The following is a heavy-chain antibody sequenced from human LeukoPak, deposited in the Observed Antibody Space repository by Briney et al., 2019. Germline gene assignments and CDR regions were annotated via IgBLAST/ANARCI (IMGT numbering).Heavy chain of an antibody. CDR3: ARDDGEHAFDT. V-gene: IGHV3-30*03. CDR2: ISHDGGKK. J-gene: IGHJ3*02. CDR1: GFTFSNYA. Sequence: PGRALRLSCAASGFTFSNYAMTWVRQAPGKGLEWVAFISHDGGKKDYADSVKGRFSISRNNSKNTVNLQMNSLRDEDTAVYYCARDDGEHAFDTWGQGTMGIVSS.